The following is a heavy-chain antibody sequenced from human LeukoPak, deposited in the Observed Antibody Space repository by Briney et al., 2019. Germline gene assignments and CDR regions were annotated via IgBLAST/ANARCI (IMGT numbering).Heavy chain of an antibody. J-gene: IGHJ5*02. Sequence: RASVKVSCKASGYTFTGYYMHWVRQAPGQGLEWMGWINPNSGGTNYAQKFQGRVTITGDTSISTAYMELSRLRSDDTAVYYCARSLGATGWFDPWGQGTLVTVSS. CDR1: GYTFTGYY. D-gene: IGHD1-26*01. V-gene: IGHV1-2*02. CDR2: INPNSGGT. CDR3: ARSLGATGWFDP.